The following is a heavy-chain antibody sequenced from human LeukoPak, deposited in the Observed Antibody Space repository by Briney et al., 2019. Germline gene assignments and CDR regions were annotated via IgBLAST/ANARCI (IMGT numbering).Heavy chain of an antibody. CDR2: IHYSGST. CDR1: GGSISGYY. CDR3: ARVRVGATVDY. Sequence: SETLSLTCTVSGGSISGYYWSWIRQPPGKGLEWIGYIHYSGSTNYNPSLRSRVTISVDTSKNQFSLKLSSVTAADTAVYYCARVRVGATVDYWGQGTLVTVSS. J-gene: IGHJ4*02. V-gene: IGHV4-59*01. D-gene: IGHD1-26*01.